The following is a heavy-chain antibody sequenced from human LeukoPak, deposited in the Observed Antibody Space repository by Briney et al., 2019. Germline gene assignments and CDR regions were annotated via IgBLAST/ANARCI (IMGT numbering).Heavy chain of an antibody. Sequence: SETLSLTCTVSGGSISSSSYYWGWIRQPPGKGLEWIGCIYYSGSTYYNPSLKSRVTISVDAANDEFSLKLSSVTAADTAVYYCARLTSPYSYDSSGLSDDAFDIWGQGTMVTVSS. CDR1: GGSISSSSYY. CDR3: ARLTSPYSYDSSGLSDDAFDI. D-gene: IGHD3-22*01. J-gene: IGHJ3*02. V-gene: IGHV4-39*01. CDR2: IYYSGST.